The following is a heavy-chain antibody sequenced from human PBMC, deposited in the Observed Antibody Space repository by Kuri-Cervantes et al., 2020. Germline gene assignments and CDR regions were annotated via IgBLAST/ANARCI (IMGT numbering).Heavy chain of an antibody. V-gene: IGHV3-21*01. CDR2: ISSSSSYI. J-gene: IGHJ6*02. Sequence: GGSLRLSCAASGFTFSSYSMNWVRQAPGEGLEWVSSISSSSSYIYYADSVKGRFTISRDNAKNSLYLQMNSLRAEDTAVYYCARARYDSSGYYLGYYYYYYGMDVWGQGTTVTVSS. CDR3: ARARYDSSGYYLGYYYYYYGMDV. D-gene: IGHD3-22*01. CDR1: GFTFSSYS.